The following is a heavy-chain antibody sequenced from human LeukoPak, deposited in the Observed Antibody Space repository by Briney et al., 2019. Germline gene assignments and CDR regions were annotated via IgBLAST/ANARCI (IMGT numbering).Heavy chain of an antibody. Sequence: SETLSLTCTVSGDPIRSSYWSWIRQPPGKGLEWIGYIYYTGTTTYNPSLKSRVTISVDTSKNQFSLKLSSVTAADTAVYYCAGRGGLNRGYWYFDLWGRGTLVTVSS. CDR2: IYYTGTT. V-gene: IGHV4-59*01. CDR3: AGRGGLNRGYWYFDL. J-gene: IGHJ2*01. D-gene: IGHD3-16*01. CDR1: GDPIRSSY.